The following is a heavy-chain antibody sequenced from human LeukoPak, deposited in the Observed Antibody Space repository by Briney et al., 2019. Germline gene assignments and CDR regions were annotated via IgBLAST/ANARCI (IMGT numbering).Heavy chain of an antibody. D-gene: IGHD3-22*01. J-gene: IGHJ4*02. Sequence: SETLSLTCNVSGGSMSNIYYWGWIRQPPGKGLEWIGNIFYSGSTYYNPSLKSRVTISVDTSKNQFSLKLSSVTAADTAVYYCARTSLGPYYYDSKVDYWGQGTLVTVSS. CDR2: IFYSGST. CDR1: GGSMSNIYY. CDR3: ARTSLGPYYYDSKVDY. V-gene: IGHV4-39*07.